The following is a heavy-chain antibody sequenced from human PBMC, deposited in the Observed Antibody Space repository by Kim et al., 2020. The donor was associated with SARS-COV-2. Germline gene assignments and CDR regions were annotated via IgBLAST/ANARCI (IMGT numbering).Heavy chain of an antibody. Sequence: GGSLRLSCAASGFTFSSYGMHWVRQAPGKGLEWVAVISYDGSNKYYADSVKGRFTISRDNSKNTLYLQMNSLRAEDTAVYYCAGKTPIAVARNAFDIWGQGTMVTVSS. D-gene: IGHD6-19*01. CDR3: AGKTPIAVARNAFDI. CDR1: GFTFSSYG. J-gene: IGHJ3*02. CDR2: ISYDGSNK. V-gene: IGHV3-33*05.